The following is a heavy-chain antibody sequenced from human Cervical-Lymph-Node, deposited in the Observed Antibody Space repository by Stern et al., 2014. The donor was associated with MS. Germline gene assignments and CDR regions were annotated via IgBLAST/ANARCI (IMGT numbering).Heavy chain of an antibody. D-gene: IGHD3-9*01. CDR1: GFTVSSNY. CDR3: VRDHYNILTGYYIDY. CDR2: IHSGGYT. J-gene: IGHJ4*02. Sequence: EVQLEESGGGLTQPGGSLRLSCATSGFTVSSNYMSWARQAPGKGLEWVSGIHSGGYTFYVDSVKGRFSISRDNSKNTLYLQMNSLRAEDTAVYYCVRDHYNILTGYYIDYWGQGTLVTVSS. V-gene: IGHV3-53*01.